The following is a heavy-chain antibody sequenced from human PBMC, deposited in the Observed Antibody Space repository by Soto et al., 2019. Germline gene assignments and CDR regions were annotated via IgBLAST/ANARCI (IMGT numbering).Heavy chain of an antibody. V-gene: IGHV4-39*01. CDR2: IYYTGST. D-gene: IGHD3-16*02. Sequence: PSETLSLTCTVSGDSISTDNYCWGWIRKPPGKGLEWIASIYYTGSTYYNPSLKSRVTISVDTPKNQFSLKVDSVTAADTAVYFCAKTTAYDYIWGSYRYTHFDHWGQGTLVTVSS. CDR3: AKTTAYDYIWGSYRYTHFDH. CDR1: GDSISTDNYC. J-gene: IGHJ4*02.